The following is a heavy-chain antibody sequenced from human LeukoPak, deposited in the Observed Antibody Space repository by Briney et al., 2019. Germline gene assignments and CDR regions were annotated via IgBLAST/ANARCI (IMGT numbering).Heavy chain of an antibody. CDR3: ARDEGYCSGGSCYSNY. CDR2: ISSSSSYT. Sequence: GGSLRLSCAASGFTFSDYYMSWIRQAPGKGLEWVSYISSSSSYTNSADSVKGRFTISRDNAKDSLYLQMNSLRAEDTAVYYCARDEGYCSGGSCYSNYWGQGTLVTVSS. CDR1: GFTFSDYY. D-gene: IGHD2-15*01. J-gene: IGHJ4*02. V-gene: IGHV3-11*06.